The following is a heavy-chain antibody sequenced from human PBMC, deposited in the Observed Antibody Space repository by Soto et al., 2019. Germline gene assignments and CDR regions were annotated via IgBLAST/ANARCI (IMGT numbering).Heavy chain of an antibody. V-gene: IGHV3-74*01. CDR3: ARERTSKGGMDV. J-gene: IGHJ6*02. CDR2: IISGGSRV. Sequence: SRIISGGSRVSYADSVKGRFTIARDNAKNTLYLEMHSLTAEDTAVYYCARERTSKGGMDVWGQGTTVTVSS.